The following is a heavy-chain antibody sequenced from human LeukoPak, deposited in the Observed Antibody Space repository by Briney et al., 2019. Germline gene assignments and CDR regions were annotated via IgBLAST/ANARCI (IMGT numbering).Heavy chain of an antibody. CDR3: AILSYYYYYGMDV. CDR2: ISAYNGNT. Sequence: ASVKVSCKASGYIFTSYGISWVRQAPGQGLEWMGWISAYNGNTNYAQKLQGRVTMTTDTSTSTAYMELRSLRSDDTAVYYCAILSYYYYYGMDVWGQGTTVTVS. J-gene: IGHJ6*02. CDR1: GYIFTSYG. V-gene: IGHV1-18*01.